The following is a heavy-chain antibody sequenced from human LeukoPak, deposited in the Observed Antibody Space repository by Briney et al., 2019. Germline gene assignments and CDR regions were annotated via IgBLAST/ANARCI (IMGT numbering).Heavy chain of an antibody. CDR1: GFTVYDYS. CDR3: AKAPGYSSSSYYYYGMDV. Sequence: GGSLRLSCVASGFTVYDYSMHWVRQGPGKGLEWVSGISWNSGNIGYADSVKGRFTIFRDNAKNSLYLQMNSLRVEDTALYYCAKAPGYSSSSYYYYGMDVWGPGTTVTVSS. V-gene: IGHV3-9*01. D-gene: IGHD6-13*01. CDR2: ISWNSGNI. J-gene: IGHJ6*02.